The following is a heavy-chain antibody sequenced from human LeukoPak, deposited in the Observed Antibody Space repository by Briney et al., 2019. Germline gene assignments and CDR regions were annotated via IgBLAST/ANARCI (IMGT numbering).Heavy chain of an antibody. CDR3: AAGPTTVTTNYYYMDV. J-gene: IGHJ6*03. V-gene: IGHV1-58*02. Sequence: ASVKASCKASGFTFTSSAMQWVRQARGQRLEWIGWIVVGSGNTNYAQKFQERVTITRDMSTSTAYMELSSLRSEDTAVYYCAAGPTTVTTNYYYMDVWGKGTTVTVSS. CDR1: GFTFTSSA. D-gene: IGHD4-17*01. CDR2: IVVGSGNT.